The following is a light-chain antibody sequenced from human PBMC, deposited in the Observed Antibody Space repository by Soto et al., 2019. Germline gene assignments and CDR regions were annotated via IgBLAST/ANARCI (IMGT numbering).Light chain of an antibody. CDR3: MQGTHCPYT. V-gene: IGKV2-30*01. CDR2: KVS. CDR1: QTLVYKDENTY. Sequence: VVMTQSPRSLPVTLGQPASISCRSSQTLVYKDENTYLTWCQQRQGQSRGRLIYKVSNGVSGVSDKFSGSGSGTDFPRKISRVEAEDVAVYYCMQGTHCPYTFGQGTKLEIK. J-gene: IGKJ2*01.